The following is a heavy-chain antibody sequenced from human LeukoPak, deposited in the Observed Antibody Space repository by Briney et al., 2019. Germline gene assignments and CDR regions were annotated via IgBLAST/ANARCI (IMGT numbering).Heavy chain of an antibody. J-gene: IGHJ4*02. V-gene: IGHV1-69*13. CDR1: GGTFSSYA. D-gene: IGHD3-22*01. CDR3: ARDRYYDSSGYYYFDY. CDR2: IIPIFGTA. Sequence: SVKVSCKASGGTFSSYAISWVRQAPGQGLEWMGGIIPIFGTANYAQTFQGRVTITADESTSTAYMELSSLRSEDTAVYYCARDRYYDSSGYYYFDYWGQGTLVTVSS.